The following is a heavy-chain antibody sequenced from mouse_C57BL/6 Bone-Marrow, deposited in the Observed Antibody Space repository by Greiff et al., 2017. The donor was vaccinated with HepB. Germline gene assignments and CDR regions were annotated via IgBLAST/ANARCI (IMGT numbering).Heavy chain of an antibody. V-gene: IGHV1-39*01. D-gene: IGHD1-1*01. CDR1: GYSFTGYY. J-gene: IGHJ2*01. CDR2: INPNYGTT. CDR3: ARSFQNYYGSSYDYFDY. Sequence: EVQLQQSGPELVKPGASVKISCKASGYSFTGYYMNWVKQSPEKSLEWIGVINPNYGTTSYNQKFKGKATLTVDQSSSTAYMQLNSLTSEDSAVYYCARSFQNYYGSSYDYFDYWGQGTTLTVSS.